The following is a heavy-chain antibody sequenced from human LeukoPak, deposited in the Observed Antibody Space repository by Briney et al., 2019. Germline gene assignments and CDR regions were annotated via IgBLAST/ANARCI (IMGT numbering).Heavy chain of an antibody. Sequence: ASVKVSCKASGYTFSSYDINWVRQATGQGLEWMGWMNPNSVNTGYTQKFKGRLNMTRNTSIDTAYMELSSLRSDDTAVYYCARRVGSGWPVQHWGQGILVVVSS. CDR2: MNPNSVNT. CDR1: GYTFSSYD. CDR3: ARRVGSGWPVQH. V-gene: IGHV1-8*01. J-gene: IGHJ1*01. D-gene: IGHD3-22*01.